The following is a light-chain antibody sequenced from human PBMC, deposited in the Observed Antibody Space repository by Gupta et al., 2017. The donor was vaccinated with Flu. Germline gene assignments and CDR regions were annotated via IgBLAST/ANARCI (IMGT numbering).Light chain of an antibody. V-gene: IGLV3-21*02. CDR1: NIGGKA. J-gene: IGLJ3*02. CDR3: HVWDSSSDHGV. Sequence: SYVLTQPPSVSVAPGQTARITCGGNNIGGKAVHWYHQQPGQAPVLVVYDDSARPSGIPGRFSGSYSGNTATLTISRVEAGDEADYYCHVWDSSSDHGVFGGGTKLTVL. CDR2: DDS.